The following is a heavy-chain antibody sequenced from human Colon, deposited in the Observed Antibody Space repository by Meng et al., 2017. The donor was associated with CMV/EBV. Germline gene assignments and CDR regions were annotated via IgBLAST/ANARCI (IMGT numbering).Heavy chain of an antibody. CDR1: GFTVSSNY. J-gene: IGHJ6*02. CDR2: IYSAGST. CDR3: ARDEFRGSYGMDL. V-gene: IGHV3-53*01. Sequence: GESLKISCAISGFTVSSNYMSWVRQAPGKGLEWVSVIYSAGSTYYADSVKGRFTISRDNSKNTVYLQMNNLRSDDTALYYCARDEFRGSYGMDLWGQGTTVTVSS.